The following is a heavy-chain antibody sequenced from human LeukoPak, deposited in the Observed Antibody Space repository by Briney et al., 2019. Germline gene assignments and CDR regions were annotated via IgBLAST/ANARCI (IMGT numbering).Heavy chain of an antibody. Sequence: PSEPLSLTCTVSGGSISSSRYYWGWIRQPPGKGLECIGSIYYSGSPSYNPSLKRRVTISVDTSKNQFSLKLSSVTAADTAVYYCARTDVVVPAIPLDVWGQGTTVTVSS. V-gene: IGHV4-39*01. CDR3: ARTDVVVPAIPLDV. CDR1: GGSISSSRYY. CDR2: IYYSGSP. D-gene: IGHD2-2*01. J-gene: IGHJ6*02.